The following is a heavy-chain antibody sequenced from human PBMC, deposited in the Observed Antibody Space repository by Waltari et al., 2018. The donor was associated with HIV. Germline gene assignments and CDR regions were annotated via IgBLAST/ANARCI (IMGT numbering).Heavy chain of an antibody. V-gene: IGHV4-59*01. Sequence: QVQLQESGPGLVKPSETLSLTCTVSGGSISDYYWSWIRQPPGKGLELIGSIYYNGNTNYNPSLKSRVTISMGTSRNHFSLQLTSVTAADTAVYYCARTYSGSYPRGYAFNIWGQGTMVTVSS. CDR3: ARTYSGSYPRGYAFNI. CDR2: IYYNGNT. J-gene: IGHJ3*02. D-gene: IGHD1-26*01. CDR1: GGSISDYY.